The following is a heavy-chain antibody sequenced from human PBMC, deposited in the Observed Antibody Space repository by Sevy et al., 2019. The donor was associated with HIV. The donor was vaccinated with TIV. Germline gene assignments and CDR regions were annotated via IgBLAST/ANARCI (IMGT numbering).Heavy chain of an antibody. CDR1: GYTLTELS. CDR3: ATEYYDILTGHADDYYYGMDV. D-gene: IGHD3-9*01. Sequence: DAVKVSCKVSGYTLTELSMHWVRQAPGKGLEWMGGFDPEDGETIYAQKFQGRVTMTEDISTDTAYMELSSLRSEDTAVYFCATEYYDILTGHADDYYYGMDVWGQGTAVNVSS. J-gene: IGHJ6*02. V-gene: IGHV1-24*01. CDR2: FDPEDGET.